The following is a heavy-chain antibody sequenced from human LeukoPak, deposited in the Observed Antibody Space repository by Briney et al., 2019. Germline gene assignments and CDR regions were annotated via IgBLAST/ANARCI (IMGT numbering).Heavy chain of an antibody. Sequence: PGGSLRLSCAASGFNFSNYDMSWVRQAPASGLEWVSGITGSGGSTYYADSVKGRFTVSRDNSKTTLYLQMNSLRAEDTAVYYCAKGNWGERLDWYFDLWGRGTLVTVSS. CDR2: ITGSGGST. CDR3: AKGNWGERLDWYFDL. D-gene: IGHD1-26*01. J-gene: IGHJ2*01. V-gene: IGHV3-23*01. CDR1: GFNFSNYD.